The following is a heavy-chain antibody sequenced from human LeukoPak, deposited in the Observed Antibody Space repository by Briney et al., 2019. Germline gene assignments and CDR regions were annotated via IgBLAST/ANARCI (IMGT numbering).Heavy chain of an antibody. V-gene: IGHV4-4*07. CDR3: ARNPVTGSNPKFDY. D-gene: IGHD3-9*01. Sequence: SETLSLTCTVSGGSISSYYWSWIRQPAGKGLEWIGRIYTSGSTNYNPSLKSRVTMSVDTSKNQFSLNLSSVTAADTAVYYCARNPVTGSNPKFDYWGQGTLVTVSS. CDR1: GGSISSYY. CDR2: IYTSGST. J-gene: IGHJ4*02.